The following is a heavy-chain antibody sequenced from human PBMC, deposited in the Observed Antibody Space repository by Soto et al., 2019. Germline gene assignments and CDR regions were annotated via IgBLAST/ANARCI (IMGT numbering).Heavy chain of an antibody. CDR3: ARGHTMVRGVPAYYYYGMDV. CDR1: GGTFSSYA. J-gene: IGHJ6*02. D-gene: IGHD3-10*01. V-gene: IGHV1-69*12. CDR2: IIPIFGTA. Sequence: QVQLVQSGAEVKKPGSSVKVSCKASGGTFSSYAISWVRQAPGQGLEWMGGIIPIFGTANYAQKFQGRVTITADESTSTAYMELSSLRSEDTAVYYCARGHTMVRGVPAYYYYGMDVWGQGTTVTVSS.